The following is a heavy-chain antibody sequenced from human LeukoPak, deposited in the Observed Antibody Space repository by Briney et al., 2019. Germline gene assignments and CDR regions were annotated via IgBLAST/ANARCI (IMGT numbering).Heavy chain of an antibody. CDR1: GYTFTSYY. CDR2: INPSGGST. CDR3: STVGVDTAIYYYMDV. D-gene: IGHD5-18*01. Sequence: GASVKVSCKTSGYTFTSYYMHWVRQAPGQGLEWMGIINPSGGSTSYAQKFQGRVTLTRDMSTSTVYMELSSLRSEDTAVYYCSTVGVDTAIYYYMDVWGKGTTVTVSS. J-gene: IGHJ6*03. V-gene: IGHV1-46*01.